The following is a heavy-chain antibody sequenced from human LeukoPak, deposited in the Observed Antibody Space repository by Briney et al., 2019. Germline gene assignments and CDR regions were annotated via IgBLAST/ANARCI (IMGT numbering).Heavy chain of an antibody. CDR2: ISYDGSNK. V-gene: IGHV3-30*18. Sequence: GGSLRLSCAASGFTFSSYGMHWVRQAPGKGLEWVAVISYDGSNKYYADSVKGRFTISRDNSKNTLYLQMNSLRAEDTAVYYCAKEHSSSWYFYYYYGMDVWGQGTTVTVSS. D-gene: IGHD6-13*01. CDR3: AKEHSSSWYFYYYYGMDV. J-gene: IGHJ6*02. CDR1: GFTFSSYG.